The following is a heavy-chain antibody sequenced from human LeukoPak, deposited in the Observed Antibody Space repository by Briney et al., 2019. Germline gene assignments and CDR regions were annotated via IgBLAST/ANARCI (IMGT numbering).Heavy chain of an antibody. Sequence: GGSLRLSCAASGFAFNTYCMNWLRQAPGEGLELVANINEDGSEKSYVDSVVGRFTISRDNAKNSLSLQMNSLRAEDTAVYFGVREYFYNSSGYRALRYWGQGTLVTVSS. CDR1: GFAFNTYC. CDR3: VREYFYNSSGYRALRY. J-gene: IGHJ4*02. D-gene: IGHD3-22*01. V-gene: IGHV3-7*01. CDR2: INEDGSEK.